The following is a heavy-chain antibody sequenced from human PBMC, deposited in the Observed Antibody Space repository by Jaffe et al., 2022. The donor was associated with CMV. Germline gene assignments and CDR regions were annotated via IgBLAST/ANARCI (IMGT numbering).Heavy chain of an antibody. CDR3: ARKSEYCSGGSCYSGSGAFDI. CDR1: GFTVSSNY. D-gene: IGHD2-15*01. V-gene: IGHV3-53*01. Sequence: EVQLVESGGGLIQPGGSLRLSCAASGFTVSSNYMSWVRQAPGKGLEWVSVIYSGGSTYYADSVKGRFTISRDNSKNTLYLQMNSLRAEDTAVYYCARKSEYCSGGSCYSGSGAFDIWGQGTMVTVSS. CDR2: IYSGGST. J-gene: IGHJ3*02.